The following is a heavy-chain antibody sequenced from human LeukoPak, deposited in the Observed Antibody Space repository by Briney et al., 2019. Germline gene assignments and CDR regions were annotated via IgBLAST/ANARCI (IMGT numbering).Heavy chain of an antibody. CDR1: GYTFTSYD. CDR2: IIPIFGTA. Sequence: SVKVSCKASGYTFTSYDINWVRQATGQGLEWMGGIIPIFGTANYAQKFQGRVTIIADESASIAYMELSSLRSEDTAVYYCARRRGVEMATFDYWGQGTLVTVSS. J-gene: IGHJ4*02. D-gene: IGHD5-24*01. V-gene: IGHV1-69*13. CDR3: ARRRGVEMATFDY.